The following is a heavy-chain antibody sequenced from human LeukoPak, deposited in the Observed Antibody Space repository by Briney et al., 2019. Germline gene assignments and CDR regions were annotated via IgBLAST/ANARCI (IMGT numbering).Heavy chain of an antibody. CDR2: IYYSGST. CDR3: ARRTRQKAAQFDY. J-gene: IGHJ4*02. D-gene: IGHD2-15*01. Sequence: PSETLSLTCTVSGGSISSYYWSWIRQPPGKGLEWIGYIYYSGSTNYNPSLKSRVTISADTSKNQLSLKLSSETAADTAVYYCARRTRQKAAQFDYWGQGTLVTVSS. V-gene: IGHV4-59*12. CDR1: GGSISSYY.